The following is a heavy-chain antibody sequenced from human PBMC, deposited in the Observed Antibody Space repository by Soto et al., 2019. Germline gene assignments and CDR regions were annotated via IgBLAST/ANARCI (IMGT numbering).Heavy chain of an antibody. CDR3: VKDRRAYYYGAGSDL. CDR2: ISYDGSGK. CDR1: GFSFSDSG. J-gene: IGHJ5*02. V-gene: IGHV3-30*18. D-gene: IGHD2-21*01. Sequence: QMYLVESGGGVVQPATPLRLSCVASGFSFSDSGMHWVRQAPGKGLEWVAVISYDGSGKYYSYSVKGRFTISRDNSKNMLYLQMRGLTTEDTAVYYCVKDRRAYYYGAGSDLWGQGTLVSVSS.